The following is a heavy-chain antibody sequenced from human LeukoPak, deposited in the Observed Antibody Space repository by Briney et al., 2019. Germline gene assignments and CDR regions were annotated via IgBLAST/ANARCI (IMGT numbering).Heavy chain of an antibody. V-gene: IGHV4-4*02. Sequence: KPSGTLSLTCAVSGGSISSSSWWSWVRQPPGKGLEWIGEIYHSGSTNYNPSLKSRVTISVDKSKNQFSLKLSSVTAADTAVYYCARNGDYGRLGFDYWGQGTLVTVSS. CDR2: IYHSGST. D-gene: IGHD4-17*01. J-gene: IGHJ4*02. CDR3: ARNGDYGRLGFDY. CDR1: GGSISSSSW.